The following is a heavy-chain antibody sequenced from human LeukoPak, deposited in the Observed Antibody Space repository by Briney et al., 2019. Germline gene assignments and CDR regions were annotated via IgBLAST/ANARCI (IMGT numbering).Heavy chain of an antibody. CDR3: AREYWGYLDY. J-gene: IGHJ4*02. D-gene: IGHD7-27*01. CDR1: GYSFTSYL. V-gene: IGHV5-51*01. Sequence: GESLKISCKASGYSFTSYLIAWVRQMPGKGLEWMGIIHPGDSNARYSPSFQGQVTVSVDHSITTAYLQWSSLKASDTALYYCAREYWGYLDYWGQGTLVTVSS. CDR2: IHPGDSNA.